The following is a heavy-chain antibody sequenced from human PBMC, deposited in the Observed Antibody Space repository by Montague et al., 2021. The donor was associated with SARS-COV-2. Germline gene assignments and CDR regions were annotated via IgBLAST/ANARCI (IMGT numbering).Heavy chain of an antibody. CDR1: GGSISSYY. CDR2: IYYSGST. D-gene: IGHD4-17*01. CDR3: ARVFHRRLRFDHGFDY. J-gene: IGHJ4*02. Sequence: SETLSLTCTVSGGSISSYYWSWIRQPPGKGLEWIGYIYYSGSTNYNPSLKSRVTISVDTSKNQFSLKLSSVTAADTAVYYCARVFHRRLRFDHGFDYWGQGTLVTVSS. V-gene: IGHV4-59*01.